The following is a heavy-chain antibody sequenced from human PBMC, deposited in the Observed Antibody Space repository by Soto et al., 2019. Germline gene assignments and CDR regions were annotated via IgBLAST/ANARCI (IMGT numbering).Heavy chain of an antibody. CDR3: AKIAVTGSWYFDL. Sequence: EVQLLESGGGLVQPGGSLRLSCAASGFSFSSHGMSWVRQAPEMGLEWVSYISRNGDYIYNADSVKGRFTIARDNSKNTLFLQVNSLRVVDTSLYYCAKIAVTGSWYFDLWGRCTLVTVSS. V-gene: IGHV3-23*01. CDR1: GFSFSSHG. J-gene: IGHJ2*01. CDR2: ISRNGDYI. D-gene: IGHD6-19*01.